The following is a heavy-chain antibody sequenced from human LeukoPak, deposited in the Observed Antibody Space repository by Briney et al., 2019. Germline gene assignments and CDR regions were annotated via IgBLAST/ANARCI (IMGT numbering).Heavy chain of an antibody. D-gene: IGHD6-13*01. CDR3: TRASSSTWSYYDYYMDV. J-gene: IGHJ6*03. V-gene: IGHV3-15*01. CDR1: GFTFSSYE. Sequence: GGSLRLSCAASGFTFSSYEMNWVRQAPGKGLEWVGRIKSKSDGGTTDYAAPVKGRFTISRDDSKDTLYLQMNSLKTEDTAVYYCTRASSSTWSYYDYYMDVWGKGTTVTISS. CDR2: IKSKSDGGTT.